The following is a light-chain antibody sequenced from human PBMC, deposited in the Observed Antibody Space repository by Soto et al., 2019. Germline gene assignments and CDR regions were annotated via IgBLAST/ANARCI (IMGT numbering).Light chain of an antibody. CDR2: DVS. Sequence: QSVLTQPASVSGAPGQPITISCTGTSIDVGGYNYVSWYQQHPGKAPKLMIYDVSNRPSGVSNRFSGSKSGNTASLTISGLQAEDEADYYCSSYTSSSTLFGTGTKVTVL. CDR3: SSYTSSSTL. J-gene: IGLJ1*01. V-gene: IGLV2-14*01. CDR1: SIDVGGYNY.